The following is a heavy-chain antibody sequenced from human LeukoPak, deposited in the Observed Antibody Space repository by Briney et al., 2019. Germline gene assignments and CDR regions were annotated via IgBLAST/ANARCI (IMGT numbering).Heavy chain of an antibody. Sequence: GVSLRLSCATSGFTFSNTFLNWVRQAPGKGLQYVSSIDTVDYTYYADSVKGRFTISRDNAKNSLYLQINSLRAEDTAVYYCATESSGALDFWGQGTLVTVSS. J-gene: IGHJ4*02. CDR1: GFTFSNTF. D-gene: IGHD1-26*01. CDR3: ATESSGALDF. V-gene: IGHV3-69-1*01. CDR2: IDTVDYT.